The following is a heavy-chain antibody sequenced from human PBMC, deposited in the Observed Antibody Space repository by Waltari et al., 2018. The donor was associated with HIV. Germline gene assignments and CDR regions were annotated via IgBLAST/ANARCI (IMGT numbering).Heavy chain of an antibody. Sequence: QVQLVESGGGVVQPGRSLRLSCAASGFTFSSYGMHWVRQAPGKGLEWVAVIWYYGSNKYYADSVKGRFTISRDNSKNTLYLQMNSLRAEDTAVYYCARGRDYGDYYFDYWGQGTLVTVSS. CDR2: IWYYGSNK. D-gene: IGHD4-17*01. CDR1: GFTFSSYG. CDR3: ARGRDYGDYYFDY. J-gene: IGHJ4*02. V-gene: IGHV3-33*01.